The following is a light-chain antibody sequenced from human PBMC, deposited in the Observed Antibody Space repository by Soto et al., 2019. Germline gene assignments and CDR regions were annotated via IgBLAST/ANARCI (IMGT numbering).Light chain of an antibody. CDR3: QQYDTYWT. Sequence: DIQMTQSPSTLSASVGDRVIITCRASQSISNWLAWYQQKPGKAPNLLIYKASSLKSGVPSRFSGSGSGTEFTLTISSLQPDDFATYYCQQYDTYWTLGQGTKVDIK. CDR2: KAS. J-gene: IGKJ1*01. CDR1: QSISNW. V-gene: IGKV1-5*03.